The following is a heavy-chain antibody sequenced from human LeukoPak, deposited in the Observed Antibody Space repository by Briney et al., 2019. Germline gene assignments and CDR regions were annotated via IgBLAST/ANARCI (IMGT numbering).Heavy chain of an antibody. V-gene: IGHV3-33*01. CDR1: GFTFSSYG. J-gene: IGHJ6*03. CDR3: ARVPSWSPYYYYMDV. Sequence: GRSLRLSYAASGFTFSSYGMHWVRQAPGKGLEWVAVIWYDGSNKYYADSVKGRFTISRDNSKNTLYLQMNSLRAEDTAVYYCARVPSWSPYYYYMDVWGKGTTVTVSS. D-gene: IGHD3-3*01. CDR2: IWYDGSNK.